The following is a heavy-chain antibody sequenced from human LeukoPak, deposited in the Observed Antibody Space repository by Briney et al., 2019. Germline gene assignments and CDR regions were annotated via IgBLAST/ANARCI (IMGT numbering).Heavy chain of an antibody. CDR3: AKGKSLPHYYYYGMDV. V-gene: IGHV3-23*01. CDR2: ISGSGDTT. Sequence: GGSLRLSCAASGFTFSTSAMNWVRQAPGKGLEWVSVISGSGDTTYYADSVRGRFTISRDNFKNTLYLQMNSLTAEDTAIYYCAKGKSLPHYYYYGMDVWGQGTTVTASS. J-gene: IGHJ6*02. CDR1: GFTFSTSA.